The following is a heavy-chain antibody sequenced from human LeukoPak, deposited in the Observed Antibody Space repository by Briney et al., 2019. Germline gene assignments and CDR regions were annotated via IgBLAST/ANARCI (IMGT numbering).Heavy chain of an antibody. V-gene: IGHV3-23*01. D-gene: IGHD2-15*01. Sequence: SGGSLRLSCAASGFTFSSYAMSWVRQAPGKGLEWVSAISGSGGSTYYADSVKGRFTISRDNSKNTLYLQMNSLRAEDTAVYYCAKGPGGYCSGGSCYEPYYFDYWGQGTLVTVSS. CDR1: GFTFSSYA. CDR3: AKGPGGYCSGGSCYEPYYFDY. CDR2: ISGSGGST. J-gene: IGHJ4*02.